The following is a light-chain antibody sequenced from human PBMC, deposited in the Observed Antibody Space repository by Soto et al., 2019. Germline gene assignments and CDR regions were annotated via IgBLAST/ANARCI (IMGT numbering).Light chain of an antibody. CDR1: SSDVGSYNL. CDR2: EGS. V-gene: IGLV2-23*01. Sequence: QSALTQPASVSGSPGQSITISCTGTSSDVGSYNLVSWYQQHPGKAPKLMIYEGSKRPSGVSNRFSGSKSGNTASLTISGLLAEDEADYYCCSYAGSSTPVVFGGGTKVTVL. CDR3: CSYAGSSTPVV. J-gene: IGLJ2*01.